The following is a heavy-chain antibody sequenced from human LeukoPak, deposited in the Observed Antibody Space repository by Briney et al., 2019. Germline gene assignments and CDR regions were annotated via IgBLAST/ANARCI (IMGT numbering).Heavy chain of an antibody. CDR3: ARDGGGFDY. CDR1: GFTFSDST. CDR2: IKQDGSEK. V-gene: IGHV3-7*05. D-gene: IGHD3-16*01. Sequence: GGSLRLSCAASGFTFSDSTMTWVRQAPGKGLEWVANIKQDGSEKYYVDSVKGRFTISRDNAKNSLYLQMSSLRVEDTAVYYCARDGGGFDYWGQGTLVTVSS. J-gene: IGHJ4*02.